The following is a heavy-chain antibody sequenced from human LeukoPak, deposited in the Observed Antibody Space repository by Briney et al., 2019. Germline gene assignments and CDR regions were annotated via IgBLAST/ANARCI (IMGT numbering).Heavy chain of an antibody. CDR3: ANRGYSYGSIDY. V-gene: IGHV4-30-2*01. CDR2: IYHSGST. CDR1: GGSISSGGYY. D-gene: IGHD5-18*01. J-gene: IGHJ4*02. Sequence: PSETLSLTCTVSGGSISSGGYYWSWIRQPPGKGLEWIGYIYHSGSTYYNPSLKSRATISVDRSKNQFSLKLSSVTAADTAVYYCANRGYSYGSIDYWGQGTLVTVSS.